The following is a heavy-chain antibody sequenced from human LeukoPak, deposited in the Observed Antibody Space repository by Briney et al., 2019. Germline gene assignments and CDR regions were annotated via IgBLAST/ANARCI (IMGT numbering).Heavy chain of an antibody. CDR1: GFTFSSYA. V-gene: IGHV3-21*01. CDR2: ISSSSSYI. D-gene: IGHD6-13*01. Sequence: GGSLRLSCAASGFTFSSYAMSWVRQAPGKGLEWVSSISSSSSYIYYADSVKGRFTISRDNAKNSLYLQMNSLRAEDTAVYYCARGPSIAAAGTPYFDYWGQGTLVTVSS. J-gene: IGHJ4*02. CDR3: ARGPSIAAAGTPYFDY.